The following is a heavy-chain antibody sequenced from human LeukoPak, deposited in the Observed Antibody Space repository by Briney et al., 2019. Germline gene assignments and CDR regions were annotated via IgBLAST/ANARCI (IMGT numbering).Heavy chain of an antibody. V-gene: IGHV4-38-2*01. CDR3: ARYCTSTTCILRGFDY. CDR2: IYHTGNA. J-gene: IGHJ4*02. D-gene: IGHD2-2*01. CDR1: GYSFTSGYY. Sequence: SETLSLTCSVSGYSFTSGYYWGWIRQPPGKGLEWIANIYHTGNAHYNPSLKSRVTISVDTSKNQFSLKLSSVTAADTAVYYCARYCTSTTCILRGFDYWGQGTLVTVSS.